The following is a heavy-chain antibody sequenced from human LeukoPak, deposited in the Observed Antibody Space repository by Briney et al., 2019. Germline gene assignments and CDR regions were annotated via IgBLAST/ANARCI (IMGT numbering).Heavy chain of an antibody. Sequence: GGSLRLSCAASGFTFSNYWMNWVRQAPGKGLVWVSRINSDGSSPSYADSVKGRFTISRDNAKNTLYLQMNSLRAEDTAAYYCARRGAVTYAFDIWGQGTMVTVSS. V-gene: IGHV3-74*01. J-gene: IGHJ3*02. CDR2: INSDGSSP. D-gene: IGHD4-17*01. CDR3: ARRGAVTYAFDI. CDR1: GFTFSNYW.